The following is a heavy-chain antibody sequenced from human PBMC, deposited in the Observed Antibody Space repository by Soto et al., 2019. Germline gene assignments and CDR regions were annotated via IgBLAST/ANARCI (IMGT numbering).Heavy chain of an antibody. Sequence: PGGSLRLSCTGSGFTFGDFAMSWVRQAPGKGLEWVGFIRSKAYGGTTEYAASVKGRFTISRDDSKSIAYLQMSSLKTEDTALYYCTRDRYYSGSGSYYLDAFDIWGHGTMVTVSS. CDR2: IRSKAYGGTT. CDR3: TRDRYYSGSGSYYLDAFDI. D-gene: IGHD3-10*01. CDR1: GFTFGDFA. V-gene: IGHV3-49*04. J-gene: IGHJ3*02.